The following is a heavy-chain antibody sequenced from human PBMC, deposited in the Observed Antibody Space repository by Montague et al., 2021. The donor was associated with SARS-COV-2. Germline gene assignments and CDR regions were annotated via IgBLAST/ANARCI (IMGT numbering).Heavy chain of an antibody. CDR3: ARQLRVRRTWQVGDYNHYGMDV. J-gene: IGHJ6*02. D-gene: IGHD3-10*01. CDR2: IYYSGST. Sequence: SETLSLTCTVSGGSISNYHWNWIRQPPGKGLEWIAYIYYSGSTNYNPSLQSRVTISVDTSRNQFSLRLISVTAADTAVYYCARQLRVRRTWQVGDYNHYGMDVWGQGTTVSVSS. CDR1: GGSISNYH. V-gene: IGHV4-59*08.